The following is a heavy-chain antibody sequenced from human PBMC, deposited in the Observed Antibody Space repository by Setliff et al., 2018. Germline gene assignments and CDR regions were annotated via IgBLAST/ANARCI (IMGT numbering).Heavy chain of an antibody. CDR1: GFTFSSYS. D-gene: IGHD3-22*01. V-gene: IGHV3-21*04. CDR3: AKLRYYYDSSGYYYRFDYFYYYMDV. Sequence: LRLSCAASGFTFSSYSMNWVRQAPGKGLEWVSSISSSSSYIYYADSVKGRFTISRDNAKNSLYLQMNSLRAEDTAVYYCAKLRYYYDSSGYYYRFDYFYYYMDV. CDR2: ISSSSSYI. J-gene: IGHJ6*03.